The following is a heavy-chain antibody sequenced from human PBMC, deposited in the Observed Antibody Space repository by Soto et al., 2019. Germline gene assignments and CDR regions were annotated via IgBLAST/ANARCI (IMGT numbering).Heavy chain of an antibody. V-gene: IGHV4-34*01. CDR3: ARGAGYSSSWYGRRWFDH. Sequence: XETLALSCAVYGWSFSGYYWSWIRQPPGKGLEWIGEINHSGSTNYNPSLKSRVTISVDTSKNQFSLKLSSVTAADTAVHYCARGAGYSSSWYGRRWFDHWGQGTLVTVSS. J-gene: IGHJ5*02. D-gene: IGHD6-13*01. CDR1: GWSFSGYY. CDR2: INHSGST.